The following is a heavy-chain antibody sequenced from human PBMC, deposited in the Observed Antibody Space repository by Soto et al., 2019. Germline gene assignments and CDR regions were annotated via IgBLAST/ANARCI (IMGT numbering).Heavy chain of an antibody. J-gene: IGHJ6*02. Sequence: GGSLRLPSAASGFTFSSHAVGWLRQAPGTGPEWVSAISGSGGSTYYADSVKGRFTISRDNSKNTLYLQMNSLRAEDTAVYYCAKDRGGQQLVNLYYYGMDVWGQGTTVTVSS. D-gene: IGHD6-13*01. CDR3: AKDRGGQQLVNLYYYGMDV. V-gene: IGHV3-23*01. CDR2: ISGSGGST. CDR1: GFTFSSHA.